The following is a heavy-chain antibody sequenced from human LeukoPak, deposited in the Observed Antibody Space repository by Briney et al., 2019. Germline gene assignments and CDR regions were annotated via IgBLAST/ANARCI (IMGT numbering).Heavy chain of an antibody. J-gene: IGHJ5*02. CDR1: GGSFSGYY. V-gene: IGHV4-34*01. CDR3: ARGSCSGGSCWNWFDP. D-gene: IGHD2-15*01. CDR2: INHSGST. Sequence: SETLSLTCAVYGGSFSGYYWSWIRQPPGKGLEWMGEINHSGSTNYNPSLKSRVTISVDTSKNQLSLKLSAVTAADTAVYYCARGSCSGGSCWNWFDPWGQGTLVTVSS.